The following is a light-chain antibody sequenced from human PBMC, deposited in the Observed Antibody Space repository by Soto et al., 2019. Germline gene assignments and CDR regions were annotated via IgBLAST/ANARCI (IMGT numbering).Light chain of an antibody. J-gene: IGLJ2*01. CDR1: TSNIGSSS. CDR2: ENN. CDR3: ATWDNHLSSPV. Sequence: QSVLRQPPSASGTPGQSVTISCSGSTSNIGSSSVYWYQQLPGTAPKVFIYENNRRPSRVPDRFSGSKSGTSAPLAISWLRSEDKADYYSATWDNHLSSPVFGGGTKLTVL. V-gene: IGLV1-47*01.